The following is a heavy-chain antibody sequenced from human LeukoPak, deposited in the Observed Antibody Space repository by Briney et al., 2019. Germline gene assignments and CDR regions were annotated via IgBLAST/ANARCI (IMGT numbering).Heavy chain of an antibody. CDR1: GFTFNSYA. CDR2: ISSNGGNT. D-gene: IGHD3-16*01. CDR3: VKDSAWGSYYFHY. J-gene: IGHJ4*02. V-gene: IGHV3-64D*09. Sequence: GGSLRLSCSASGFTFNSYAMHWVRQAPAKGLEYVSAISSNGGNTLYADSVKGRFTISRDNSKNTLYLQMSSLRAEDTAVYYCVKDSAWGSYYFHYWGQGTLVTVSS.